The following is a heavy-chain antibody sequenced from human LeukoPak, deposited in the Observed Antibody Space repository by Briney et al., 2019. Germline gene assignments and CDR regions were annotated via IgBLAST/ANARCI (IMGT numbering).Heavy chain of an antibody. CDR1: GYTFTSYG. V-gene: IGHV1-18*01. Sequence: ASVKVSCKASGYTFTSYGISCVRQAPGQGLEWMGWISAYNVNTNYAQKLQGRVTMTTDTSTSTAYMELRSLRSDDTAVYYCARGTPYCSSTSCYALTFDIWGQGTMVTVSS. J-gene: IGHJ3*02. CDR2: ISAYNVNT. CDR3: ARGTPYCSSTSCYALTFDI. D-gene: IGHD2-2*01.